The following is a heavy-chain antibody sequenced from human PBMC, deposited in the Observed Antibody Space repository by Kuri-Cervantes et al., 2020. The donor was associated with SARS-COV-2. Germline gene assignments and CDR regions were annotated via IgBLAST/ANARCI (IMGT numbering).Heavy chain of an antibody. J-gene: IGHJ2*01. CDR2: IYYSGST. D-gene: IGHD2-21*02. V-gene: IGHV4-39*07. Sequence: SETLSLTCTVSGCSISSSSYYWGWIRPPPGKGLEWIGSIYYSGSTYYNPSLKSRVAISVDTSKNQFSLKLSSVTAADTAVYYCARGLPCGGDCYSLGVSSIKIKGRKKKNWYFDLWGRGTLVTVSS. CDR1: GCSISSSSYY. CDR3: ARGLPCGGDCYSLGVSSIKIKGRKKKNWYFDL.